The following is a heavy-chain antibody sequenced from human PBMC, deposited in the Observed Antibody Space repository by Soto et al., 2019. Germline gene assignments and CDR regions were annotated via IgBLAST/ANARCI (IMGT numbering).Heavy chain of an antibody. Sequence: QVQLVQSGDEVKKPGASVKVSCKASGYIFVNYGIAWVRQAPGQGLEWMGWISPYTGNTHSATKIQGRLTMTTDTSTSTAYMYLGSLTSDDTAVYYCGMVDNYVTPTPQDVWGQGTTVTVSS. V-gene: IGHV1-18*01. CDR1: GYIFVNYG. CDR2: ISPYTGNT. D-gene: IGHD3-16*01. J-gene: IGHJ6*02. CDR3: GMVDNYVTPTPQDV.